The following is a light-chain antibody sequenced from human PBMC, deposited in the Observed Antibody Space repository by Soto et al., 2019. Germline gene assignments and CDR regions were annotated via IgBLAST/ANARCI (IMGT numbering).Light chain of an antibody. V-gene: IGLV1-40*01. CDR3: QSYDSSLSGYV. CDR1: SSNIGAGYD. CDR2: GNS. Sequence: QSVLTQPSSVSGAPGQRVTISCTGSSSNIGAGYDVHWYQQYPGTAPKVLICGNSNRPSGVPDRLSGSKSGTSASLAITGLQAYDEADYYCQSYDSSLSGYVFGTGTKVTVL. J-gene: IGLJ1*01.